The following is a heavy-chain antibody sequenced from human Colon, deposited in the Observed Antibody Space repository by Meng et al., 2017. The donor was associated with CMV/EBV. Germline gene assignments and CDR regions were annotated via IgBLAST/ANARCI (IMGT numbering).Heavy chain of an antibody. CDR1: GGSISSSSYY. Sequence: SETLSLTCTVSGGSISSSSYYWGWIRQPPGKGLEWIGSIYYSGSTYYNPSLKSRVTISVDTSKNQFSLKLSSVTAADTAVYYCARQAIAAAGTWWFDPWGQGTLVTRLL. D-gene: IGHD6-13*01. CDR2: IYYSGST. J-gene: IGHJ5*02. CDR3: ARQAIAAAGTWWFDP. V-gene: IGHV4-39*01.